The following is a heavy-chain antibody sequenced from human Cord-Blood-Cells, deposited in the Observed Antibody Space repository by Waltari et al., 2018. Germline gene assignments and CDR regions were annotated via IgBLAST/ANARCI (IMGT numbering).Heavy chain of an antibody. D-gene: IGHD2-2*01. J-gene: IGHJ4*02. V-gene: IGHV1-18*01. Sequence: QVQLVQSGAEVKKPGASVKVSCKASGYTFTSYGISWVRQAPGQGLEWMGWISAYSGNSNYAQKLQGRVTMTTDTATSTAYMELRSLRSDDTAVYSCARVGRWQYCSSTSCYDYWGQGTLVTVSS. CDR2: ISAYSGNS. CDR1: GYTFTSYG. CDR3: ARVGRWQYCSSTSCYDY.